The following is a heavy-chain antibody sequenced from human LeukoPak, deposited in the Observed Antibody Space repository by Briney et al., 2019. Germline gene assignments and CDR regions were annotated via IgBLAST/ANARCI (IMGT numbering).Heavy chain of an antibody. D-gene: IGHD1-26*01. J-gene: IGHJ4*02. CDR2: ISYDGSNK. Sequence: TGGSLRLSCAASGFTFSSYGMHWVRQAPGKGLEWGAVISYDGSNKYYADSVKGRFTISRDNSKNTLYLQMNSLRAEDTAVYYCAKDRWELPPGYFDYWGQGTLVTVSS. CDR3: AKDRWELPPGYFDY. CDR1: GFTFSSYG. V-gene: IGHV3-30*18.